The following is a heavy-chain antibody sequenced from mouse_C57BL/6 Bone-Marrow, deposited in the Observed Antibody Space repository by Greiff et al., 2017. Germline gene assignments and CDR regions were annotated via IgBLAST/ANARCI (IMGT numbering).Heavy chain of an antibody. V-gene: IGHV1-82*01. CDR1: GYAFSSSW. Sequence: VQLQQSGPELVKPGASVKISCKASGYAFSSSWMNWVKQRPGKGLEWIGRIYPGDGDTNYNGKFKGKATLTADKSSSTAYMQLSSLTSEDSAVYFCFFFAPDYWGQGTTLTVSS. CDR2: IYPGDGDT. CDR3: FFFAPDY. J-gene: IGHJ2*01.